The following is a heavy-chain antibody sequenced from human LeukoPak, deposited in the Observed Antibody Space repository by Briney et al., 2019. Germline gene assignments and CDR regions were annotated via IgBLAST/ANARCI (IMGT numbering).Heavy chain of an antibody. J-gene: IGHJ4*02. D-gene: IGHD3-22*01. V-gene: IGHV3-11*04. Sequence: PGGSLGLSCAASGFTFSDYYMGWIRQAPGKGLEWVSYISSSGSTIYYADSVKGRFTISRDNAKNSLYLQMNSLRAEDTAVYYCARESLTGDYYDSSAAYWGQGTLVTVSS. CDR1: GFTFSDYY. CDR3: ARESLTGDYYDSSAAY. CDR2: ISSSGSTI.